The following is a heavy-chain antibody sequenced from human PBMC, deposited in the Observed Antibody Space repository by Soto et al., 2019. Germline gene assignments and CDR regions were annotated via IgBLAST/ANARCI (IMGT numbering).Heavy chain of an antibody. J-gene: IGHJ4*02. CDR1: GFTLGSYG. CDR2: ISSDGGHR. V-gene: IGHV3-30*18. CDR3: AKDGGSVVPGSVDY. D-gene: IGHD3-10*01. Sequence: PGGSLRLSCAASGFTLGSYGMHGVRQSPGKGLEWVAVISSDGGHRFYADSVKGRFTISRDNSKNTLFLQMLSLRVEDTAVYSCAKDGGSVVPGSVDYWGQGTLVTVSS.